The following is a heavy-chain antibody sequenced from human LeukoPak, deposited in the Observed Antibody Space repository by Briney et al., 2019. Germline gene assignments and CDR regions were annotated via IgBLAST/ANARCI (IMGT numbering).Heavy chain of an antibody. CDR2: IYTSGST. J-gene: IGHJ4*02. Sequence: KPSQTLSLTCTVSGGTISSGSYYWSWIRQPAGKGLEWIGRIYTSGSTNYNPSLKSRVTISVDTSKNQFSLKLSSVTAADTAVYYCARDRLGCFDYWGQGTLVTVSS. CDR3: ARDRLGCFDY. D-gene: IGHD3-10*01. V-gene: IGHV4-61*02. CDR1: GGTISSGSYY.